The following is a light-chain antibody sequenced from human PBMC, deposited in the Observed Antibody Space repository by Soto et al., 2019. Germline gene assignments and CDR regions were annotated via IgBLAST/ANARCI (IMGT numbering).Light chain of an antibody. CDR3: QQYYNIPWT. J-gene: IGKJ1*01. Sequence: DIVMTQSPDSLAVSLGERATINCKSSQSVLYSSNNNNHLAWYQQKPGQPPKLLIYWASTRESGVPDRFSGSGSGTDFTPTISSLQAEDVAFYYCQQYYNIPWTFGQGTRVEIK. CDR1: QSVLYSSNNNNH. CDR2: WAS. V-gene: IGKV4-1*01.